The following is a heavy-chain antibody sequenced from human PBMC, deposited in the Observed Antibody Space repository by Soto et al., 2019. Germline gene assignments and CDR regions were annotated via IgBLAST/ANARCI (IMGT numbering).Heavy chain of an antibody. Sequence: QVQLVQSGAEVKKPGASVKVSCKASGYTFTSYGISWVRQPPGQGLEWMGWISAYNGNTNYAQKLQGRVTMTTDTSTSTAYMELRSLRSDDTAVYYCARNQAPSSFFYYYYYMDVWGKGTTVTVSS. CDR1: GYTFTSYG. V-gene: IGHV1-18*01. CDR2: ISAYNGNT. CDR3: ARNQAPSSFFYYYYYMDV. J-gene: IGHJ6*03. D-gene: IGHD6-6*01.